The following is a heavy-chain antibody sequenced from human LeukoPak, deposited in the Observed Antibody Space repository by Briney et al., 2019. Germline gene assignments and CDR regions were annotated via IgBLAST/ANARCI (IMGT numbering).Heavy chain of an antibody. CDR1: DGSSSGYY. J-gene: IGHJ3*02. CDR3: ARHLGVLAHDAFDI. D-gene: IGHD3-3*01. CDR2: INHSGST. Sequence: SETLSLTCAVYDGSSSGYYWSWIRQPPGKGLEWIGEINHSGSTNYNPSLKSRVTISVDTSKNQFSLKLSSVTAADTAVYYCARHLGVLAHDAFDIWGQGTMVTVSS. V-gene: IGHV4-34*01.